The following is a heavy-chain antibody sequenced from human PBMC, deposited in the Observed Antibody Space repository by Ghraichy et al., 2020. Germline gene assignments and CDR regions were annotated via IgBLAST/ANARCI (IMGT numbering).Heavy chain of an antibody. D-gene: IGHD2-21*01. CDR3: ARGNSGGNPDY. CDR1: GFTFSTFW. Sequence: XGSLRLSCAASGFTFSTFWMHWVRQAPGKGLVWVSRITGDGTTTTYADSVKGRFTISRDNANNTLYLQMNSLRAEDTAVYYCARGNSGGNPDYWGQGTLVAVSS. CDR2: ITGDGTTT. V-gene: IGHV3-74*01. J-gene: IGHJ4*02.